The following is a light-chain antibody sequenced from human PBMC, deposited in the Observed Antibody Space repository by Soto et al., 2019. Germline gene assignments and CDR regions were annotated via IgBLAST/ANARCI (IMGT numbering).Light chain of an antibody. Sequence: EIVMTQSPATLSVSPGERATLSCRASQSVSSNLAWYQQQPGQAPRLLIYGASTRAIGIPARFSGSGSGTEFTLTISSLQSEDFAIYYCQQYNNWPPLTFGGGTKVEIK. CDR2: GAS. V-gene: IGKV3-15*01. J-gene: IGKJ4*01. CDR1: QSVSSN. CDR3: QQYNNWPPLT.